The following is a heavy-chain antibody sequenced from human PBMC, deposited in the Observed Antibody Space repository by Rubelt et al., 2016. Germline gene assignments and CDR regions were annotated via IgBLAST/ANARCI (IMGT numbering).Heavy chain of an antibody. CDR1: GYTFTSYY. D-gene: IGHD3-10*01. Sequence: QVQLVQSGAEVKKPGASVKVSCKASGYTFTSYYMHWVRQAPGQGLEWMGIINPSGGSTTYAQKVQGRVTMTRETSTSTVYMDLSSLRCEDTAVYYCARVGFYYDSGSYVDWGQGTLVTVSS. CDR3: ARVGFYYDSGSYVD. V-gene: IGHV1-46*01. CDR2: INPSGGST. J-gene: IGHJ4*02.